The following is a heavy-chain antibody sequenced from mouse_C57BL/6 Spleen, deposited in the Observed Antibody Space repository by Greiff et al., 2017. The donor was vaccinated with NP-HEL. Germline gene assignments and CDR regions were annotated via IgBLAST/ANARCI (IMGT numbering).Heavy chain of an antibody. J-gene: IGHJ2*01. CDR3: ARITTVVAYYFDY. V-gene: IGHV8-12*01. CDR2: IYWDDDK. CDR1: GFSLSTSGMG. Sequence: QVTLKVCGPGILQSSQTLSLTCSFSGFSLSTSGMGVSWIRQPSGKGLEWLAHIYWDDDKRYNPSLKSRLTISKDTSRNQVFLKITSVDTADTATYYCARITTVVAYYFDYWGQGTTLTVSS. D-gene: IGHD1-1*01.